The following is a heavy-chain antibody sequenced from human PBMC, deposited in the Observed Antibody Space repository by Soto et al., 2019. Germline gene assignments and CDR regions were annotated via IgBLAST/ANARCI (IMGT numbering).Heavy chain of an antibody. D-gene: IGHD3-9*01. CDR2: ISYDGSNK. CDR3: AKGAGYYNYGMDV. J-gene: IGHJ6*02. Sequence: GGSLRLSCAASGFTFSSYGMHWVRQAPGKGLEWVAVISYDGSNKYYADSVKGRFTISRDNSKNTLYLQMNSLRAEDTAVYYCAKGAGYYNYGMDVWSQGTTVTVSS. V-gene: IGHV3-30*18. CDR1: GFTFSSYG.